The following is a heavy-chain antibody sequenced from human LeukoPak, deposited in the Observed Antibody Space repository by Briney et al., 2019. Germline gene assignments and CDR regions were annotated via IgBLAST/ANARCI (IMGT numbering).Heavy chain of an antibody. J-gene: IGHJ4*02. CDR2: IIGSGGST. Sequence: GGSLRLSCAASGFTFSSYAMSWVRQAPGEGLEWVSAIIGSGGSTYYADSVKGRFTISRDNSKNTLYLQMNSLRAEDTAVYHCAKGTPLVTQGGSGSYRAPLDYWGQGTLVTVSS. CDR3: AKGTPLVTQGGSGSYRAPLDY. D-gene: IGHD3-10*01. V-gene: IGHV3-23*01. CDR1: GFTFSSYA.